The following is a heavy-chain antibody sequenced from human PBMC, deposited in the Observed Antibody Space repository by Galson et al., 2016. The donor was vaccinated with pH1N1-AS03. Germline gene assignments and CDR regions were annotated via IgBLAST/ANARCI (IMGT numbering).Heavy chain of an antibody. V-gene: IGHV1-2*06. Sequence: SVKVSCKASGYTFTDYFVYWVRQAPGQGLEWMGRINPNSGVTKFAQNFQGRVTMTRDTSIKTAYMELNRLSSDDTAVYYCARQPSFYDTIGIPDAFDIWGQGTMVTVSS. J-gene: IGHJ3*02. CDR2: INPNSGVT. CDR1: GYTFTDYF. CDR3: ARQPSFYDTIGIPDAFDI. D-gene: IGHD3-16*01.